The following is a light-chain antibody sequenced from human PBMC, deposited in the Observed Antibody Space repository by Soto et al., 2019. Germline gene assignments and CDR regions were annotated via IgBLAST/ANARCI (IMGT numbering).Light chain of an antibody. CDR1: QSVSSN. Sequence: EIVMTQSPATLSVSPGERATLSCRASQSVSSNLAWYQQKPGQAPRLLIYGASTRATGIPARFSGSGSGTEFTLPISSLQSEDFAVYYCQQYNNWGFTFGQGTRLEMK. J-gene: IGKJ5*01. V-gene: IGKV3-15*01. CDR3: QQYNNWGFT. CDR2: GAS.